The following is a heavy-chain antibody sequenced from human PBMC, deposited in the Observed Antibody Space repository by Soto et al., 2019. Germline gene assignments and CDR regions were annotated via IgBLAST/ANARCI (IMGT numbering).Heavy chain of an antibody. Sequence: VGSLRLSCAASGFTFSSYAMSWVRQAPGKGLEWVSAISGSGGSTYYADSVKGRFTISRDNSKNTLYLQMNSLRAEDTAVYYCAKDTDYYDSSGPFDYWGQGTLVTVS. D-gene: IGHD3-22*01. J-gene: IGHJ4*02. CDR2: ISGSGGST. V-gene: IGHV3-23*01. CDR3: AKDTDYYDSSGPFDY. CDR1: GFTFSSYA.